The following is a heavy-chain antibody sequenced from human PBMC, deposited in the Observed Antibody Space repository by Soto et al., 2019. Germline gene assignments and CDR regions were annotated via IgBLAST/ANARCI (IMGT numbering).Heavy chain of an antibody. V-gene: IGHV1-8*01. J-gene: IGHJ4*02. CDR2: MNPNSGNT. CDR3: ARDHVARGNYYDY. D-gene: IGHD1-26*01. Sequence: ASVKVSCKASGYTFTSYDINWVRQATGQGLEWMGWMNPNSGNTGYAQKFQGRVTITRDTSASTAYMELRSLRSDDTAVYYCARDHVARGNYYDYWGQGTLVTVSS. CDR1: GYTFTSYD.